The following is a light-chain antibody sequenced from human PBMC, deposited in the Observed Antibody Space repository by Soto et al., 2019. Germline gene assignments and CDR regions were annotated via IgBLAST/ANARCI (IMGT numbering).Light chain of an antibody. CDR3: PQLHSYTFT. CDR1: QGVRSS. J-gene: IGKJ5*01. V-gene: IGKV1-9*01. CDR2: AAT. Sequence: DIQMTQSPSTLSASVGDRVTITCRASQGVRSSLAWYHQQPGKAPKLXIYAATTLQSGVPSRFRGSGAGTDCTRTINSLQPEDVETDYCPQLHSYTFTFGQGTRLEIK.